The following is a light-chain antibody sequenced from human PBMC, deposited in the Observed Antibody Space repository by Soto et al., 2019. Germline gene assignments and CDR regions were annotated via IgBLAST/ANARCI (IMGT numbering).Light chain of an antibody. Sequence: DIQMTQSPSSLSACVGNRVTITCRASQSISTYLNWYQKKPGKAPNLLIYDASRLQSGVPSRFSGSGGGTDFTLSISSVQPEDFATYFCQQSYMDPITFGQGTRLEIK. V-gene: IGKV1-39*01. CDR2: DAS. CDR1: QSISTY. J-gene: IGKJ5*01. CDR3: QQSYMDPIT.